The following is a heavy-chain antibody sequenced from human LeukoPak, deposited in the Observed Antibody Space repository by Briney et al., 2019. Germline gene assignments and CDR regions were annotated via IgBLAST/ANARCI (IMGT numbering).Heavy chain of an antibody. CDR1: GGTFSSYT. V-gene: IGHV1-69*02. D-gene: IGHD6-6*01. CDR2: IIPILGIA. J-gene: IGHJ4*02. CDR3: ARGVVADRGYFDY. Sequence: SVKVSCKASGGTFSSYTISWVRQAPGQGLEWMGRIIPILGIANYAQKFQGRVTITADKSTSTAYMELSSLRSEDTAVYYCARGVVADRGYFDYWGQRTLVTVSS.